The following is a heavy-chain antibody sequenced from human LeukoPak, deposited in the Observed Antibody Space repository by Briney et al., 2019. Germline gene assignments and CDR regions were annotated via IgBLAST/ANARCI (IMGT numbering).Heavy chain of an antibody. CDR3: ARGNYRSDYFDY. Sequence: SQTLSLTCALSGDTFSSNSAAWNWIRQSPTRGLEWLGRTYYMSKWYNDYAVSVKNRITINPETSKKQFSLQLNSVTPEDTAVYYCARGNYRSDYFDYWGQGTLVTVSS. CDR2: TYYMSKWYN. V-gene: IGHV6-1*01. J-gene: IGHJ4*02. D-gene: IGHD3-16*02. CDR1: GDTFSSNSAA.